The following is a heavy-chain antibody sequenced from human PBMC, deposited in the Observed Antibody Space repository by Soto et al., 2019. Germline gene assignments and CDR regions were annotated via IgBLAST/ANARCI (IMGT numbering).Heavy chain of an antibody. CDR3: AIAAAGLYYFDY. J-gene: IGHJ4*02. D-gene: IGHD6-13*01. Sequence: PSETLSLTCTVSGGSISSGDYYWSWIRQPPGRGLEWIGYIYYSGSTYYNPSLKSRVTISVDTSKNQFSLKLSSVTAADTAVYYCAIAAAGLYYFDYWGQGTLVTVSS. V-gene: IGHV4-30-4*01. CDR1: GGSISSGDYY. CDR2: IYYSGST.